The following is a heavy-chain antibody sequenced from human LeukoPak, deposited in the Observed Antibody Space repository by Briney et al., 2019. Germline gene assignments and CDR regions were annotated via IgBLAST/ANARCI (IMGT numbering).Heavy chain of an antibody. D-gene: IGHD2-21*01. Sequence: GGSLRLSCAASESTFSNYGMHWIRQAAGKGPEWVANMRQDGSEKYYVDSVKGRFTISRDNAKNSLYLQMNSLRAEDTAVYYCARNTYYYFDYWGQGTLVTVSS. CDR3: ARNTYYYFDY. CDR1: ESTFSNYG. CDR2: MRQDGSEK. V-gene: IGHV3-7*01. J-gene: IGHJ4*02.